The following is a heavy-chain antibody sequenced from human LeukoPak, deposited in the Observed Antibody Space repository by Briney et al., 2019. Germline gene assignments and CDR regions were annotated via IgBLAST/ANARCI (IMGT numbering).Heavy chain of an antibody. D-gene: IGHD6-13*01. V-gene: IGHV3-30-3*01. CDR2: VSYGGGSK. Sequence: GGSLRLSCAASGFTFSSYWMSWVRQAPGKGLEWVALVSYGGGSKYYADSVKGRITISRDNSKNTLHLQMNSLRTEDTAVYYCARVKGGIAAAGNYFDYWGQGTLVTVSS. J-gene: IGHJ4*02. CDR3: ARVKGGIAAAGNYFDY. CDR1: GFTFSSYW.